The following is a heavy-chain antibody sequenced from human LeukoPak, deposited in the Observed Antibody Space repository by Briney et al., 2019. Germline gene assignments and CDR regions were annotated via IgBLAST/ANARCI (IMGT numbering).Heavy chain of an antibody. CDR1: GFTFDDYA. D-gene: IGHD3-3*01. J-gene: IGHJ4*02. Sequence: PGGSLRLSCAASGFTFDDYAMPWVRQAPGKGLEWVSGISWNSGSIGYADSVKGRFTISRDNAKNSLYLQMNSLRAEDTAVYYCAKGDITIFGASRDYWGQGTLVTVSS. V-gene: IGHV3-9*01. CDR3: AKGDITIFGASRDY. CDR2: ISWNSGSI.